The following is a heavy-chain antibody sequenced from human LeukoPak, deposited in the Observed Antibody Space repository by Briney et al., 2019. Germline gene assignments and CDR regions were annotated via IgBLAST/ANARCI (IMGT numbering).Heavy chain of an antibody. D-gene: IGHD6-13*01. CDR2: IYTSGST. Sequence: PSETLSLTCTVFGASISSGSYYWSWIRQPAGKGLEWIGSIYTSGSTNYNPSLRRRLTISLDTSKNQFSLNLISVTAADTAVYYCARYRIAAAGTGPDGIDYWGQGTLVTVSS. V-gene: IGHV4-61*02. CDR3: ARYRIAAAGTGPDGIDY. CDR1: GASISSGSYY. J-gene: IGHJ4*02.